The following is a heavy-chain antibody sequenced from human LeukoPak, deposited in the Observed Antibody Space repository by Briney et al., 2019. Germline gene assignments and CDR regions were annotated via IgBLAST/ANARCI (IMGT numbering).Heavy chain of an antibody. CDR1: GYSFTDYD. CDR2: VSIYNDNT. D-gene: IGHD3-9*01. J-gene: IGHJ4*02. V-gene: IGHV1-18*01. Sequence: ASVNVSCKASGYSFTDYDFNWVRQAPGQGLGWLGWVSIYNDNTNYAREFQDRITMTTDISTSTAYMELKSLTSDDTAVYFCARTGHYQFDSWGQGTLVTVSS. CDR3: ARTGHYQFDS.